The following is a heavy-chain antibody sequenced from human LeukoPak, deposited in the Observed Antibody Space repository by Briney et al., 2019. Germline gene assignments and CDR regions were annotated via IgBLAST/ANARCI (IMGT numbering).Heavy chain of an antibody. CDR2: ISYDGSNK. Sequence: PGRSLRLSCAASGFTFSSYAMHWVRQAPGKGLEWVAVISYDGSNKYYADSVKGRFTISRDNSKNTLYLQMNSLRAEDTAVYYCARDSHIVVFYYYMDVWGKGTTVTVSS. J-gene: IGHJ6*03. V-gene: IGHV3-30*04. CDR1: GFTFSSYA. D-gene: IGHD3-22*01. CDR3: ARDSHIVVFYYYMDV.